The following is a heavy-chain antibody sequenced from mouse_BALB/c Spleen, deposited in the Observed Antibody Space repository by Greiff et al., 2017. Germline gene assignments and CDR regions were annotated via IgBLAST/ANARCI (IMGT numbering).Heavy chain of an antibody. CDR1: GYSFTSDYA. CDR2: ISYSGST. D-gene: IGHD3-2*02. Sequence: EVKLMESGPGLVKPSQSLSLSCTVTGYSFTSDYALYWIRQCPGNELGWMGYISYSGSTSYNPSLKSRNSITRDTSKNQFFLQLNSVTTEDTATYYCARRLGVDYWGQGTTLTVSS. J-gene: IGHJ2*01. V-gene: IGHV3-2*02. CDR3: ARRLGVDY.